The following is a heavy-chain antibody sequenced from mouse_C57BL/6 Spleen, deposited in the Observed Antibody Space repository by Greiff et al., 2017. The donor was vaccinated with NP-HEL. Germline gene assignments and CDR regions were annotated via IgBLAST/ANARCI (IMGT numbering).Heavy chain of an antibody. D-gene: IGHD2-14*01. J-gene: IGHJ4*01. Sequence: VQLQQSGPGLAKPSQTLSLTCSVTGYSITSDYWNWIRKFPGNKLEYMGYISSSGSTYYNPSLKSGISLTRDTSKNQYYLQLNSVTTEDTATYYGARYPTGVRREGAMDYWGQGTSVTVSS. CDR2: ISSSGST. V-gene: IGHV3-8*01. CDR1: GYSITSDY. CDR3: ARYPTGVRREGAMDY.